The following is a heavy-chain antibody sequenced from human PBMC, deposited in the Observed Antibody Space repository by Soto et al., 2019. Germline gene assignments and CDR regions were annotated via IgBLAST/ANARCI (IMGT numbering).Heavy chain of an antibody. CDR3: TQLDTLLANTPGDY. CDR1: GFSLRTGGVG. V-gene: IGHV2-5*02. Sequence: QITLKESGPTLVKPTQTLTLTCTFSGFSLRTGGVGVGWIRQPPGKALEWLAVIYWDDDKRYSPSLNSRLTITKDTTKNQVVLTMTNMDPVDTATYYCTQLDTLLANTPGDYWGQGTLVTVSS. CDR2: IYWDDDK. D-gene: IGHD2-15*01. J-gene: IGHJ4*02.